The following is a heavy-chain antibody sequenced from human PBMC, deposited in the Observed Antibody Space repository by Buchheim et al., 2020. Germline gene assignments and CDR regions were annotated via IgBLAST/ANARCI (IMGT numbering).Heavy chain of an antibody. Sequence: EVQLVESGGGLVQPGGSLRLSCAASGFTLSSHQLNWVRQAPGKGLEWVSFISTSGSTVYHADSVQGRFSTSRDNAKNSLYLKMDSLRAEDTAVYYCAREVSHDAFDIWGQGT. CDR2: ISTSGSTV. V-gene: IGHV3-48*03. D-gene: IGHD5/OR15-5a*01. J-gene: IGHJ3*02. CDR1: GFTLSSHQ. CDR3: AREVSHDAFDI.